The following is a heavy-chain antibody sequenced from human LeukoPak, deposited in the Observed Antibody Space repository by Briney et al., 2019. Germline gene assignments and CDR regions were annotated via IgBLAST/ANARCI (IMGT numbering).Heavy chain of an antibody. V-gene: IGHV4-30-2*01. Sequence: SETLSLTCAVSGGSISSGGYSWSWIRQPPGKGLEWIGYIYHSGSTYYNPPLKSRVTISVDRSKNQFSLKLSSVTAADTAVYYCAVYSNDAFDIWGQGTMVTVSS. CDR2: IYHSGST. CDR3: AVYSNDAFDI. CDR1: GGSISSGGYS. D-gene: IGHD2-21*01. J-gene: IGHJ3*02.